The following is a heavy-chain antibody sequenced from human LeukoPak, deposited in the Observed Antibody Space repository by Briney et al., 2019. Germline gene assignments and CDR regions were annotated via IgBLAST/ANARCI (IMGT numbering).Heavy chain of an antibody. D-gene: IGHD1-26*01. CDR2: ISSSSSTI. V-gene: IGHV3-48*01. CDR3: ASREDGDY. CDR1: GFTFSSYS. J-gene: IGHJ4*02. Sequence: GGSLRLSCAASGFTFSSYSMNWVRQAPGKGLEWVSYISSSSSTIYYADSVKGRFTISRDNAKNSLYLQMNSLGAEDTAVYYCASREDGDYWGQGTLVTVSS.